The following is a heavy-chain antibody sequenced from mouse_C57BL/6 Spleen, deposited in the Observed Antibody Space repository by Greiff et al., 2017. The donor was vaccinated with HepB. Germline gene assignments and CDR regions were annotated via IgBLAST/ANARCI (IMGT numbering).Heavy chain of an antibody. Sequence: VQLQQSGAELVRPGTSVKVSCKASGYAFTNYLIEWVKQRPGQGLEWIGVINPGSGGTNYNEKFKGKATLTADKSSSTAYMQLSSLTSEDSAVYFCARSDGYYDYWGQGTTLTVSS. CDR3: ARSDGYYDY. CDR1: GYAFTNYL. J-gene: IGHJ2*01. CDR2: INPGSGGT. V-gene: IGHV1-54*01. D-gene: IGHD2-3*01.